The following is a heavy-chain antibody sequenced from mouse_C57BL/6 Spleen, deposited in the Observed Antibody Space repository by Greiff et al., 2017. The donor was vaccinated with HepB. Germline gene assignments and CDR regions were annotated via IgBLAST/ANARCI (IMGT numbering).Heavy chain of an antibody. CDR1: GYTFTDYN. CDR3: ARRGYYSYAMDY. V-gene: IGHV1-18*01. Sequence: VQLKESGPELVKPGASVKIPCKASGYTFTDYNMDWVKQSHGKSLEWIGDINPNNGGTIYNQKFKGKATLTVDKSSSTAYMELRSLTSEDTAVYYCARRGYYSYAMDYWGQGTSVTVSS. CDR2: INPNNGGT. J-gene: IGHJ4*01. D-gene: IGHD1-1*01.